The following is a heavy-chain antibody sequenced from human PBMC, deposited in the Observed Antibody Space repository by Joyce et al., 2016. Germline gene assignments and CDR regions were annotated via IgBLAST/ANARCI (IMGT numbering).Heavy chain of an antibody. D-gene: IGHD2-8*02. Sequence: DVQVVQSGGGLVQPGGSLRLSCIASGFTFNHYWLHWVRQIPGKGPMWVARINKEGTDATYAESLRGRFTISRDNAKSTFYLQMHSLRVDDTAVYYCGREGPLVGDFSLDYWGQGALVTVSP. CDR1: GFTFNHYW. CDR2: INKEGTDA. J-gene: IGHJ4*02. V-gene: IGHV3-74*03. CDR3: GREGPLVGDFSLDY.